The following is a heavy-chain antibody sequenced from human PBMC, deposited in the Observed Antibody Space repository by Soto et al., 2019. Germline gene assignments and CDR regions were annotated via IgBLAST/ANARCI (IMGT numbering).Heavy chain of an antibody. CDR2: INHSGST. J-gene: IGHJ3*02. CDR1: GGSFSGYC. V-gene: IGHV4-34*01. Sequence: SETLSLTCAVYGGSFSGYCWSWIRQPPGKGLEWIGEINHSGSTNYNPSLKSRVTISVDTSKNQFSLKLSSVTAADTAVYYCARAPTFYGGKSGDAFDIWGQGTMVTVSS. CDR3: ARAPTFYGGKSGDAFDI. D-gene: IGHD4-17*01.